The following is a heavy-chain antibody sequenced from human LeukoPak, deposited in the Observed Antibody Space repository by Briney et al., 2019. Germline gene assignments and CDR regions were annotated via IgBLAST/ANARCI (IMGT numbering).Heavy chain of an antibody. CDR1: GYTFTGYY. Sequence: ASVKVSCKASGYTFTGYYIHWVRQATGQGLEWMGWMNPNSGNTGYAQKFQGRVTITRNTSISTAYMELSSLRSEDTAVYYCARTPYSSSWQSYYYYYMDVWGKGTTVTVSS. V-gene: IGHV1-8*03. J-gene: IGHJ6*03. D-gene: IGHD6-13*01. CDR2: MNPNSGNT. CDR3: ARTPYSSSWQSYYYYYMDV.